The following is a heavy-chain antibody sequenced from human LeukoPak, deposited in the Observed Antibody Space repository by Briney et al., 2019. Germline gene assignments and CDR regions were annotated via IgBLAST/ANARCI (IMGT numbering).Heavy chain of an antibody. CDR3: ARDSLFTSGYYYFFDY. J-gene: IGHJ4*02. Sequence: GGSLRLSCAASGFTFSNYGMNWVRQAPGKGLEWVSYISTSSSTMYYADSVKGRFTISRDNAKNSLYLQMNSLRDGDTAVYYCARDSLFTSGYYYFFDYWGQGTLVTVSS. V-gene: IGHV3-48*02. CDR2: ISTSSSTM. CDR1: GFTFSNYG. D-gene: IGHD3-22*01.